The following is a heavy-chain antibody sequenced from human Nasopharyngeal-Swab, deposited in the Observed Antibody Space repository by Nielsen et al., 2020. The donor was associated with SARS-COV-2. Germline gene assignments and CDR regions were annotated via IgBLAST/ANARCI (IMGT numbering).Heavy chain of an antibody. D-gene: IGHD3-22*01. CDR1: GCTFSSYA. Sequence: GESLKISCAASGCTFSSYAMSWVRQAPGKGLEWVSAISGSGGSTYYADSVKGRFTISRDNSKNTLYLQMNSLRAEDTAVYYCASSVVTAGAGALYYYGMDVWGQGTTVTVSS. CDR2: ISGSGGST. CDR3: ASSVVTAGAGALYYYGMDV. V-gene: IGHV3-23*01. J-gene: IGHJ6*02.